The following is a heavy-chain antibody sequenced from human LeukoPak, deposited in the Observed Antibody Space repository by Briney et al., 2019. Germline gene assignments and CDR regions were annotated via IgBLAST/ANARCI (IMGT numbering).Heavy chain of an antibody. J-gene: IGHJ4*02. V-gene: IGHV3-48*01. CDR2: INSINAV. CDR1: GFMFDTYI. D-gene: IGHD5-18*01. CDR3: ARVSACGYDY. Sequence: PGRSLRLSCAASGFMFDTYIMTWVRQAPGKGLEWISYINSINAVYYTDSVQGRFNISRDNAKNSLYLQMNSLRVEDTAMYYCARVSACGYDYWGRGTLVTVSS.